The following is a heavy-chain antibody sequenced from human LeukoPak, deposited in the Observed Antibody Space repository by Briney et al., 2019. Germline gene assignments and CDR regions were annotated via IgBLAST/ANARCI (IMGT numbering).Heavy chain of an antibody. CDR1: GCTFSSYV. J-gene: IGHJ5*02. CDR2: IIPILGIA. D-gene: IGHD3-9*01. V-gene: IGHV1-69*04. CDR3: ARDNILTGYYKGWFDP. Sequence: GASVKVSCRASGCTFSSYVISWVRQAPGQGLEWMGRIIPILGIANYAQKFQGRVTITADKSTSTAYMEQSSLRSEDTAVYYCARDNILTGYYKGWFDPWGQGTLVTVSS.